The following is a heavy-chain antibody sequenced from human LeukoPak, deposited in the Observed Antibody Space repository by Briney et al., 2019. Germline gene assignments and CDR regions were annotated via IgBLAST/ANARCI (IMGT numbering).Heavy chain of an antibody. V-gene: IGHV5-51*01. J-gene: IGHJ3*02. Sequence: GESLKISCKGSGYSFTSYWIGWVRQMTGKGLELIGIIYPGDSETRYSPSFQGQVTISADKSISTAYLQWSSLKASDTAMYYCARDSGNYLDAFDIWGQGTMVTVSS. CDR1: GYSFTSYW. CDR2: IYPGDSET. D-gene: IGHD1-7*01. CDR3: ARDSGNYLDAFDI.